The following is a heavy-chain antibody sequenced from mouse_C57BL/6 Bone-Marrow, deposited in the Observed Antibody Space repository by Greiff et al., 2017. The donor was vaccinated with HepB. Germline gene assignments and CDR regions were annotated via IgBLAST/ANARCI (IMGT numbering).Heavy chain of an antibody. D-gene: IGHD1-1*01. CDR1: GFTFSSYT. CDR3: ARHGLYYYGSSYDLYAMDY. V-gene: IGHV5-9*01. J-gene: IGHJ4*01. CDR2: ISGGGGNT. Sequence: EVQRVESGGGLVKPGGSLKLSCAASGFTFSSYTMSWVRQTPEKRLEWVATISGGGGNTYYPDSVKGRFTISRDNAKNTLYLQMSSLRSEDTALYYCARHGLYYYGSSYDLYAMDYWGQGTSVTVSS.